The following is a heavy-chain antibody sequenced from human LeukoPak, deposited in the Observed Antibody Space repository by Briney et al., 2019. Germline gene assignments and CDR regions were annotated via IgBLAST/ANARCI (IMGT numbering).Heavy chain of an antibody. Sequence: PGGSLRLSCAASGFTFSSYSMNWVRQAPGKGLEWVSSISSSSSYIYYADSVKGRFTISRDNAKNSLYLQMNSLRAEDTAVYYCARVGDGYCSGGSCSYYYYYGMDVWGQGTTVTVSS. CDR3: ARVGDGYCSGGSCSYYYYYGMDV. V-gene: IGHV3-21*01. CDR1: GFTFSSYS. D-gene: IGHD2-15*01. CDR2: ISSSSSYI. J-gene: IGHJ6*02.